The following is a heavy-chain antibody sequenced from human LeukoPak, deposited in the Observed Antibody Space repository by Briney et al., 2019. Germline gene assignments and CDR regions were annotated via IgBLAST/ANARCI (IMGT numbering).Heavy chain of an antibody. Sequence: PGGSLRLSCAASGFTFSSYAMSWVRQAPGKGLEWVSAISGSGGSTYYADSVKGRFTISRDNAKNSLHLQMNTLRAEDTAVYYCARVGVLSSSWLLYWGQGTLVTVSS. CDR3: ARVGVLSSSWLLY. V-gene: IGHV3-23*01. CDR2: ISGSGGST. D-gene: IGHD6-13*01. CDR1: GFTFSSYA. J-gene: IGHJ4*02.